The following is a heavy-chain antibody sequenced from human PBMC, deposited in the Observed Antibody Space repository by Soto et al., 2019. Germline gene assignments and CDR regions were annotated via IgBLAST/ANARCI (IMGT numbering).Heavy chain of an antibody. CDR3: ARRNNYDSSGYYHRPFDY. V-gene: IGHV4-4*02. D-gene: IGHD3-22*01. CDR2: IYHSGST. J-gene: IGHJ4*02. Sequence: PSETLSLTCAVSGGSICSSNGWSWVRQPPGKGLEWIGEIYHSGSTNYNPSLKSRVTISVDKSKNQFSLKLSSVTAADTAVYYCARRNNYDSSGYYHRPFDYWGQGTLVTVSS. CDR1: GGSICSSNG.